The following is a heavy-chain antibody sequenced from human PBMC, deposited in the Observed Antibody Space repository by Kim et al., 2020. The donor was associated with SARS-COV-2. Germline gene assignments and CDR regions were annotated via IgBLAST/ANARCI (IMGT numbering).Heavy chain of an antibody. CDR2: ISAYNGNR. CDR1: GYTFTNYG. CDR3: ARECSGGSCFSPDY. D-gene: IGHD2-15*01. Sequence: ASVKVSCKASGYTFTNYGITWVRQAPGQGLEWMGWISAYNGNRHYAQKLQGRVTMTTETSTSTAYMELRSLRSDDTAMYYCARECSGGSCFSPDYCGQGT. V-gene: IGHV1-18*01. J-gene: IGHJ4*02.